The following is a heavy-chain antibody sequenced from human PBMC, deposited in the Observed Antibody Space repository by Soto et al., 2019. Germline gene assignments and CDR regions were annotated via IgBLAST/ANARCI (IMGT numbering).Heavy chain of an antibody. J-gene: IGHJ4*02. CDR1: GYTFTSYA. V-gene: IGHV1-3*01. CDR3: XXXXXXXXXDY. CDR2: INAGNGNT. Sequence: QVPLVQSGAEVKKPGASVKVSCKASGYTFTSYAMHWXXXXXXXRREWMGWINAGNGNTGYAQKFQGRVTMTRNTSISTAYXXLSSXXXXXTXXXXXXXXXXXXXXDYXXQGTLVTVSS.